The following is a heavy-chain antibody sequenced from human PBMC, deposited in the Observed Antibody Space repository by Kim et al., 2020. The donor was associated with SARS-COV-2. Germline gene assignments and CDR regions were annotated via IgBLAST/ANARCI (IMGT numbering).Heavy chain of an antibody. D-gene: IGHD6-19*01. CDR2: ISWNSSSI. CDR1: GFTFDDYA. J-gene: IGHJ6*02. Sequence: GGSLRLSCAASGFTFDDYAMHWVRQAPGKGLEWVSGISWNSSSIDYADSVKGRFTISRDNANNSLYLQMNSLRAEDAALYYCAKDLVAVVAGYYYGMDVWGQGTTVTVSS. V-gene: IGHV3-9*01. CDR3: AKDLVAVVAGYYYGMDV.